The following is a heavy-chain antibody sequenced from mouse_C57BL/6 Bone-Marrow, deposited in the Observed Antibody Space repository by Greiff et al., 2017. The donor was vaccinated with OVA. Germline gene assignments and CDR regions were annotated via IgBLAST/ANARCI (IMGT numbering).Heavy chain of an antibody. V-gene: IGHV1-54*01. CDR2: INPGSGGT. D-gene: IGHD3-3*01. CDR3: ARGGLKDY. CDR1: GYAFTNYL. J-gene: IGHJ2*01. Sequence: VQLQESGAELVRPGTSVKVSCKASGYAFTNYLIEWVKQRPGQGLEWIGVINPGSGGTNYNEKFKGKATLTADKPSSTAYMQLSSLTSEDSAVYFCARGGLKDYWGQGTTLTVSS.